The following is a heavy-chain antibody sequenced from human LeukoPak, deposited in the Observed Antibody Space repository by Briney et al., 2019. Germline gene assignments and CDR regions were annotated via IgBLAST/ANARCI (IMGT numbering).Heavy chain of an antibody. CDR1: GFTVSSNY. J-gene: IGHJ4*02. Sequence: GGSLRLSCAASGFTVSSNYMSWVRQAPGKGLEWVSVIYSGGRTHYADSVKGRFTISRDNSKNTLYVQMNSLRAEDTAVYYCAKGSRRSRDYFDYWGQGTLVTVSS. D-gene: IGHD3-10*01. CDR3: AKGSRRSRDYFDY. CDR2: IYSGGRT. V-gene: IGHV3-53*01.